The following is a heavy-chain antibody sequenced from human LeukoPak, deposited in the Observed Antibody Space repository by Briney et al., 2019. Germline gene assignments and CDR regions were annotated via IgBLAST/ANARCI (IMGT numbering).Heavy chain of an antibody. CDR3: ARDLDDSSGYYYYYMDV. J-gene: IGHJ6*03. CDR1: GFTFSSYS. D-gene: IGHD3-22*01. Sequence: PGGSLRLPCAPSGFTFSSYSMNWVRQAPGKGLEWVSSISSSSSYIYYADSVKGRFTISRDNAKNSLYLQMNSLRAEDTAVYYCARDLDDSSGYYYYYMDVWGKGTTVTVSS. V-gene: IGHV3-21*01. CDR2: ISSSSSYI.